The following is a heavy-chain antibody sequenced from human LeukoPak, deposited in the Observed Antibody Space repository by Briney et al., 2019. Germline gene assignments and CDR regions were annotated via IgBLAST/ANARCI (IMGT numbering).Heavy chain of an antibody. CDR3: AREIAVAAPWYFDL. D-gene: IGHD6-19*01. J-gene: IGHJ2*01. CDR1: GGTFSSYA. Sequence: ASVNVSCKASGGTFSSYAISWVRQAPGQGLEWMGRIIPIFGTANYAQKFQGRVTITADKSTSTAYMELSSLRSEDTAVYYCAREIAVAAPWYFDLWGRGTLVTVSS. CDR2: IIPIFGTA. V-gene: IGHV1-69*06.